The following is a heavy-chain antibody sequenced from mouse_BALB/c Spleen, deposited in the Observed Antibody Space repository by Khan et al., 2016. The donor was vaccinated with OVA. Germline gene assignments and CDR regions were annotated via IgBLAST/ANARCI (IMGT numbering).Heavy chain of an antibody. Sequence: VQLQQSGPSLVKPSQTLSLTCSVTGYSITSGYWSWIRQFPGNKLEYMGYMIYTGYTYYNPSLKRRISITRHTSKNQYYLQLNSVTTEDTATYXCARSTYRYAFAYGGQGTLVTVSA. CDR1: GYSITSGY. CDR2: MIYTGYT. V-gene: IGHV3-8*02. J-gene: IGHJ3*01. CDR3: ARSTYRYAFAY. D-gene: IGHD2-14*01.